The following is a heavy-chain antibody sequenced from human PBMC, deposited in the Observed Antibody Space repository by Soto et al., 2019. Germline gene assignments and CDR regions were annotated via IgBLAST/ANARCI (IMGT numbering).Heavy chain of an antibody. V-gene: IGHV3-30-3*01. D-gene: IGHD4-17*01. Sequence: QVQLVESGGGVVQPGRSLRLSCAASGFTFSSYAMHWVRQAPGKGLEWVAVISYDGSNKYYADSVKGRFTISRDNSKNTLYLQMNSLRAEDTAVYYCARDVSNDYGEGYDDYYGMDVWGQGTTVTVSS. CDR2: ISYDGSNK. J-gene: IGHJ6*02. CDR3: ARDVSNDYGEGYDDYYGMDV. CDR1: GFTFSSYA.